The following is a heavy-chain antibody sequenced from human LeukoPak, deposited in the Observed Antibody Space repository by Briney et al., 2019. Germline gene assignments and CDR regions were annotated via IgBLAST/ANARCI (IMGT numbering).Heavy chain of an antibody. CDR1: GFTFSDYY. CDR2: ISSSGSTI. J-gene: IGHJ6*02. CDR3: ASRGIASRREYYYGMDV. D-gene: IGHD6-13*01. V-gene: IGHV3-11*01. Sequence: PGGSLRLSCAASGFTFSDYYMSWIRQAPGKGLEWVSYISSSGSTIYYADSVKGRFTISRDNAKNSLYLQMNSLRAEDTAVYYCASRGIASRREYYYGMDVWGQRTTVTVSS.